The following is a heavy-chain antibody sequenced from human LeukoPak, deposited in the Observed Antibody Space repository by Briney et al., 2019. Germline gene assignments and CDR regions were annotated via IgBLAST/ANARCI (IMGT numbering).Heavy chain of an antibody. J-gene: IGHJ4*02. D-gene: IGHD2-15*01. V-gene: IGHV7-4-1*02. CDR2: INTNTGNP. CDR1: GYTFTSYG. Sequence: GASVKVSCKASGYTFTSYGISWVRQAPGQGLEWMGWINTNTGNPTYAQGFTGRFVFSLDTSVSTAYLQISSLKAEDTAVYYCARVAEPNWYCSGGSCYSNFDYWGQGTLVTVSS. CDR3: ARVAEPNWYCSGGSCYSNFDY.